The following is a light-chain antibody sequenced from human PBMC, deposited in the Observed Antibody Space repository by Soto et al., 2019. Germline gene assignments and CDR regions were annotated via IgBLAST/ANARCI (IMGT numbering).Light chain of an antibody. Sequence: DIQVTQSPSSLSASVGDSVTITCRASQNIKTYLNWYQQKPGKAPNLLIYAASSLHSGVPSRFSGSGSGTDFTLTISSLQPEDFATYYCQQSFSSPPWTFGQGTKAEI. CDR3: QQSFSSPPWT. CDR1: QNIKTY. V-gene: IGKV1-39*01. J-gene: IGKJ1*01. CDR2: AAS.